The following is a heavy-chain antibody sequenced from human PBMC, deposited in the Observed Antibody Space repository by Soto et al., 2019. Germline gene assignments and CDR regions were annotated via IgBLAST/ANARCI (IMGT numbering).Heavy chain of an antibody. CDR3: AIRYSSGWLY. Sequence: SETLSLTCAVTGDSFNNNHWWSLVRQPPGKGLEWIGEIYHSEITQYNPSLKSRVAISVDQSKNQFSLEVNSVTAADTAVYYCAIRYSSGWLYWGQGTLVTVS. D-gene: IGHD6-19*01. V-gene: IGHV4-4*02. J-gene: IGHJ4*02. CDR2: IYHSEIT. CDR1: GDSFNNNHW.